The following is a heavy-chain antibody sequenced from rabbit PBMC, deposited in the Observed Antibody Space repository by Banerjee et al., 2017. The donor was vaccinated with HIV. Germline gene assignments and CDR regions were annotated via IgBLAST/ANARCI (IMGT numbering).Heavy chain of an antibody. Sequence: KGLEWIACINAGNSANTYYATWAKGRFTISKTSSTTVTLQMTSLTAADTATYFCARDLDTGVYDFNLWGPGTLVTVS. J-gene: IGHJ4*01. CDR3: ARDLDTGVYDFNL. D-gene: IGHD7-1*01. CDR2: INAGNSANT. V-gene: IGHV1S40*01.